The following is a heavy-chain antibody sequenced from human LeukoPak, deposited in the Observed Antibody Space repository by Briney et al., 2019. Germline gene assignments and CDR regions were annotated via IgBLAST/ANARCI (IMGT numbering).Heavy chain of an antibody. J-gene: IGHJ4*02. CDR1: GYIFTSYW. CDR2: IYPGDSDT. V-gene: IGHV5-51*01. Sequence: GESLKISCKGSGYIFTSYWIAWVRQMPGKGLEWMGIIYPGDSDTRYSPSFQGQVTISADKSISTAYLQWSSLRASDTAMYYCARRSGSFQGDYNFDYWGQGTLVTVSS. D-gene: IGHD1-26*01. CDR3: ARRSGSFQGDYNFDY.